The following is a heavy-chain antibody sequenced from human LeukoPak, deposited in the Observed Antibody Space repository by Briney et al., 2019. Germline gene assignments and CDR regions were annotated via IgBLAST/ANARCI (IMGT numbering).Heavy chain of an antibody. CDR1: GSSLSTSGVG. CDR3: AHKYSRSSYFDS. D-gene: IGHD6-6*01. J-gene: IGHJ4*02. Sequence: SGPTLVNPTQTLTLTCTFSGSSLSTSGVGVGWIRQPPGKALEWVALIYWDDDQRYNPSLKSRVTITKDTSKNQVVLTMTNMDPVDTAIYYCAHKYSRSSYFDSWGQGMLVTVSS. V-gene: IGHV2-5*02. CDR2: IYWDDDQ.